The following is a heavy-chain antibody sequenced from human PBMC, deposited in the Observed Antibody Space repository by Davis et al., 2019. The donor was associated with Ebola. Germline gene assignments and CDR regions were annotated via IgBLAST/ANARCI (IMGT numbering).Heavy chain of an antibody. Sequence: ASVKVSCKASGYTFNIYHVHWVRQAPGQGLEWMGIINPSGDSTSYAQTFQGRLNVTRDTSTSTVYMELTSLTPDDTAVYYCAGDYGGQVNWFDPWGQGTLVTVSS. CDR1: GYTFNIYH. CDR2: INPSGDST. D-gene: IGHD4-23*01. CDR3: AGDYGGQVNWFDP. V-gene: IGHV1-46*02. J-gene: IGHJ5*02.